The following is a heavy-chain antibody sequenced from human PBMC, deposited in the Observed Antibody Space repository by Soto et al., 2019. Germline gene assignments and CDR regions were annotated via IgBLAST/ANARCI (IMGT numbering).Heavy chain of an antibody. CDR1: GGSISGYY. Sequence: SETLSLTXSVSGGSISGYYWSWIRQPAGKGLEWIGRINSGGSTNYNPSLKGRVTMSVDTSKNQFSLKLSFVTAADTAVFYCARDSDWFDPWGLGTLVTVSS. CDR2: INSGGST. V-gene: IGHV4-4*07. CDR3: ARDSDWFDP. D-gene: IGHD3-10*01. J-gene: IGHJ5*02.